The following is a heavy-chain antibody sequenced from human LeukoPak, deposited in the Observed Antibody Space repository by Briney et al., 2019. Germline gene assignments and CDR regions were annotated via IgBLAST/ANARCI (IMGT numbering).Heavy chain of an antibody. V-gene: IGHV4-59*08. CDR2: IFYTGGT. CDR1: GGSMGPYY. CDR3: ARLGFCRGDNCLDDY. D-gene: IGHD2-15*01. Sequence: SETLSLTCTVSGGSMGPYYWSWMRQPPGKGPEYVGYIFYTGGTNYNPSLKRRVTVSLDTSKNQFSLKLSSVTATDTAVYYCARLGFCRGDNCLDDYWGQGTLVTVSS. J-gene: IGHJ4*02.